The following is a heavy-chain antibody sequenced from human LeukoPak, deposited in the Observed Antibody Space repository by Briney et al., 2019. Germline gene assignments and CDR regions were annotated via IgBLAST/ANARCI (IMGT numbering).Heavy chain of an antibody. D-gene: IGHD4-17*01. CDR3: ARTQFTTARRFDP. Sequence: ASVKVSCKASGYTFTSYGISWVRQAPGQGLEWMGWISAYNGNTNYAQKLQGRVTMTTDTSTSTVYMELSSLRYEDTAIYYCARTQFTTARRFDPWGQGTLVTVSS. V-gene: IGHV1-18*01. J-gene: IGHJ5*02. CDR1: GYTFTSYG. CDR2: ISAYNGNT.